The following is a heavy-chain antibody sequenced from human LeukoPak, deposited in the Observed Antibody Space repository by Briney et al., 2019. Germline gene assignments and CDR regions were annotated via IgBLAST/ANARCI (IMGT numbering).Heavy chain of an antibody. J-gene: IGHJ4*02. V-gene: IGHV3-30*18. CDR2: ISYDGSNK. D-gene: IGHD3-3*01. CDR3: AKLIPAYYDFWSGNFDY. Sequence: PGRSLRLSCAASGFTFSTYFMHWVRQAPGKGLEWVAVISYDGSNKYYADSVKGRFTISRDNSKNTLYLQMNSLRAEDTAVYYCAKLIPAYYDFWSGNFDYWGQGTLVTVSS. CDR1: GFTFSTYF.